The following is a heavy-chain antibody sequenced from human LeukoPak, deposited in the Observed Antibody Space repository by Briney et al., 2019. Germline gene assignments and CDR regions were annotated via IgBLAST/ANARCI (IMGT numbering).Heavy chain of an antibody. CDR2: IKSDGTSI. V-gene: IGHV3-74*03. CDR3: AFLPPGH. CDR1: GFTFSDYW. J-gene: IGHJ1*01. D-gene: IGHD2/OR15-2a*01. Sequence: PGGSLRLSCAASGFTFSDYWMDWVSHAQGKGLVWVSRIKSDGTSIMYTDSVRGRFTISRDKAKNTLYLQMNSLRAEDTAVYYCAFLPPGHWGQGTLVTVSS.